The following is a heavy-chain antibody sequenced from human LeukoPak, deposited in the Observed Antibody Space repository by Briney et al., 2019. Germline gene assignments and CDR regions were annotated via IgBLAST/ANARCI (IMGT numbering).Heavy chain of an antibody. J-gene: IGHJ4*02. Sequence: SETLSLTCTVSGGSISSYYWSWIRQPAGKGLEWIGRIHTSGSINYNPSLKSRVTMSVDTSKNQFSLKLSSVTAADTAVYYCARDKYYYDSSGYYYFDYWGQGTLVTVSS. CDR3: ARDKYYYDSSGYYYFDY. V-gene: IGHV4-4*07. CDR2: IHTSGSI. D-gene: IGHD3-22*01. CDR1: GGSISSYY.